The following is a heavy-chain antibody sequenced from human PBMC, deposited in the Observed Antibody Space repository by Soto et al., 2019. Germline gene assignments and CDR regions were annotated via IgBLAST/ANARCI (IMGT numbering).Heavy chain of an antibody. CDR3: TRGNWNYDY. D-gene: IGHD1-7*01. J-gene: IGHJ4*02. V-gene: IGHV3-49*04. CDR2: IRSKAYGGTT. Sequence: GGSLRLSCTASGFTFGYFAMSWVRQAPGKGLEWVGFIRSKAYGGTTEYAASVKGRFTISRDDSKSIAYLQMNSLKTEDTAVYYCTRGNWNYDYWGQGT. CDR1: GFTFGYFA.